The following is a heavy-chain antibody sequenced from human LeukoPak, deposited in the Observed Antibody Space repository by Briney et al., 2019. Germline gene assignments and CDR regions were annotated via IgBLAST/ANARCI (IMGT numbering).Heavy chain of an antibody. CDR2: IYYSGST. Sequence: PSETLSLTCAVSGGSISSGGYSWSWIRQPPGKGLEWIGYIYYSGSTYYNPSLKSRVTISVDTSKNQFSLKLSSVTAADTAVYYCARATVVTYWFDPWGQGTLVTVSS. CDR3: ARATVVTYWFDP. J-gene: IGHJ5*02. CDR1: GGSISSGGYS. V-gene: IGHV4-30-4*07. D-gene: IGHD4-23*01.